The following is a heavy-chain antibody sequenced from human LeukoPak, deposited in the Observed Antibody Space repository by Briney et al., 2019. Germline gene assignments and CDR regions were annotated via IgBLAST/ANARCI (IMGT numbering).Heavy chain of an antibody. J-gene: IGHJ4*02. CDR3: ATQRGSYLWGTDFDY. V-gene: IGHV1-2*02. CDR1: GYTFNGYY. D-gene: IGHD3-16*01. CDR2: INRNSGDT. Sequence: ASVKVSCKASGYTFNGYYMHWVRQAPGQGLEWMGWINRNSGDTKYSQKFQGRVTMTRDTSISTAYMELSRLRSDDTAVYYCATQRGSYLWGTDFDYWGQGTLVTVSS.